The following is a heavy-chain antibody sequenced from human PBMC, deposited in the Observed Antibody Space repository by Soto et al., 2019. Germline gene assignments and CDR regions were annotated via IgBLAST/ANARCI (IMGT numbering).Heavy chain of an antibody. D-gene: IGHD2-21*01. CDR2: IRSTAYGAPK. J-gene: IGHJ6*02. V-gene: IGHV3-49*04. CDR1: GFTSGVYT. CDR3: TRVREWVIRILFYYHGLDV. Sequence: PGGSLRLSCTSSGFTSGVYTMEWVRQAPGKGLEWVGSIRSTAYGAPKDYAASVKDRFIISRDDSRDVAYLQMNSLGTEDTAVYYCTRVREWVIRILFYYHGLDVWGQGTTVTVSS.